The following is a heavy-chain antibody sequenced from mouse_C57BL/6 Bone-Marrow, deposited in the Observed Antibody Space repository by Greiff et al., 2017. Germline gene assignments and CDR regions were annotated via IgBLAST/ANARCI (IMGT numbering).Heavy chain of an antibody. CDR1: GYSITSGYY. Sequence: ESGPGLVKPSQSLSLTCSVTGYSITSGYYWNWIRQFPGNKLEWMGYISYDGSNNYNPSLKNRISITRDTSKNQFFLKLNSVTTEDTATYYCARGGPTVVADYWGQGTTLTVSS. CDR3: ARGGPTVVADY. D-gene: IGHD1-1*01. CDR2: ISYDGSN. V-gene: IGHV3-6*01. J-gene: IGHJ2*01.